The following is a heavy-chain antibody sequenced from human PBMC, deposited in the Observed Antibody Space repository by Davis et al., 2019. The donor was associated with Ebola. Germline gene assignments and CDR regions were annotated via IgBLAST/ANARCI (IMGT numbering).Heavy chain of an antibody. Sequence: AASVKVSCKASGYTFTSYGISWVRQAPGQGLEWMGWISAYNGNTNYAQKLQGRVTMTTDTSTSTAYMELRSLRSDDTAVYYCAKGSITMVRGVIIPYYYGMDVWGQGTTVTVSS. D-gene: IGHD3-10*01. CDR3: AKGSITMVRGVIIPYYYGMDV. J-gene: IGHJ6*02. V-gene: IGHV1-18*01. CDR2: ISAYNGNT. CDR1: GYTFTSYG.